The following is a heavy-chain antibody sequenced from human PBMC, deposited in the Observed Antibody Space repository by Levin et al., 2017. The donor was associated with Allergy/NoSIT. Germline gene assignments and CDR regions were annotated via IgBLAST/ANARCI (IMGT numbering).Heavy chain of an antibody. CDR3: ARDPTYSGAI. CDR2: IKYDGSEK. Sequence: PGESLKISCAASGFTFSRYWMSWVRQAPGRGLEWLANIKYDGSEKYYVGSVRGRFTVSRDNAKSSLYLEMNSLRAEDAAVYYCARDPTYSGAIWGQGTLVAVSS. V-gene: IGHV3-7*01. D-gene: IGHD6-25*01. J-gene: IGHJ1*01. CDR1: GFTFSRYW.